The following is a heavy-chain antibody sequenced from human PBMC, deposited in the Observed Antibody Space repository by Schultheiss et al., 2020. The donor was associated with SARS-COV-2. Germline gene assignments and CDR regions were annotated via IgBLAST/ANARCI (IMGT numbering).Heavy chain of an antibody. J-gene: IGHJ4*02. V-gene: IGHV3-48*01. CDR2: ISSSSSTI. CDR1: GFTFSSYA. Sequence: GGSLRLSCAASGFTFSSYAMSWVRQAPGKGLEWVSYISSSSSTIYYADSVKGRFTISRDNAKNSLYLQMNSLKTEDTAVYYCAWDWGDGYWGQGTLVTVSS. CDR3: AWDWGDGY. D-gene: IGHD7-27*01.